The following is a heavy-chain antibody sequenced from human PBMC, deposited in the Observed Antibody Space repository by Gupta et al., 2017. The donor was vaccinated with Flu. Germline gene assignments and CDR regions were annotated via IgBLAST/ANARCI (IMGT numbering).Heavy chain of an antibody. CDR3: ARPHYYDNNGWVWLDY. CDR2: IIPLPGTT. CDR1: GGTFNSYA. Sequence: QVQLVQSGAEVKKPGSSVTVSCTASGGTFNSYAINLVRQGHGQGLEWVGGIIPLPGTTNDALKFQGRVTITADKSTSTAYMELSSLRSEDTAMYYCARPHYYDNNGWVWLDYWGQGTLVTVSS. J-gene: IGHJ4*02. V-gene: IGHV1-69*06. D-gene: IGHD3-22*01.